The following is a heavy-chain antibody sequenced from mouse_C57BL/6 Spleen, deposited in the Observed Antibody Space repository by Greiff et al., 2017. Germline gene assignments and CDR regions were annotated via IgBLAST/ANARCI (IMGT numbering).Heavy chain of an antibody. CDR3: ARADYDYDVWYFDV. J-gene: IGHJ1*03. Sequence: QVQLQQSGAELVKPGASVKISCKASGYAFSSYWMNWVKQRPGKGLEWIGQIYPGDGDTNYNGKFKGKATLTADKSSSTAYMQLSSLTSEDSAVYFCARADYDYDVWYFDVWGTGTTVTVSS. CDR2: IYPGDGDT. CDR1: GYAFSSYW. D-gene: IGHD2-4*01. V-gene: IGHV1-80*01.